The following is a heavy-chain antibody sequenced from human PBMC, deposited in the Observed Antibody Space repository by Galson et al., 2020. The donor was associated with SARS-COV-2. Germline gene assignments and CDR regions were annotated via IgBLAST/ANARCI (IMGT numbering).Heavy chain of an antibody. Sequence: SVKVSCKASGGTFSSSDVNWVRPAPGQGLEWLGGFIHVFHTATYAQKFQGRVKITADEPTTTAYMELTSLRSDDTAVYFCVRGEVQTLDYWGQGTLVTVSS. V-gene: IGHV1-69*13. CDR1: GGTFSSSD. CDR2: FIHVFHTA. J-gene: IGHJ4*02. D-gene: IGHD1-1*01. CDR3: VRGEVQTLDY.